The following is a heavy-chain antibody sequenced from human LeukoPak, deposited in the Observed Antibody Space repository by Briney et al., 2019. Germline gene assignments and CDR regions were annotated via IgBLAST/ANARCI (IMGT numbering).Heavy chain of an antibody. CDR3: TTDRFGETLDY. V-gene: IGHV3-49*04. J-gene: IGHJ4*02. CDR2: IRSKAYGGTT. CDR1: GFTFSDYA. D-gene: IGHD3-10*01. Sequence: GGSLRLSCTASGFTFSDYAMSWVSQAPGKGLEWVGFIRSKAYGGTTDYAAPVKGRFTISRDDSKNTLYLQMNSLKTEDTAVYYCTTDRFGETLDYWGQGTLVTVSS.